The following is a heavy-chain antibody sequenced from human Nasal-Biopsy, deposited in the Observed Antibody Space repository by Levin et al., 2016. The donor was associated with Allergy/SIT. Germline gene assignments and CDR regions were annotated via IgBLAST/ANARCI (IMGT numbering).Heavy chain of an antibody. J-gene: IGHJ6*02. D-gene: IGHD6-19*01. CDR3: TSPTTRIAVIGVYARDV. Sequence: GESLKISCAASEFTISNYDVHWVRQTAGKGLECVSSIGTGGDTYYPDSVKGRFSVSRETARNTVYLHMNSLKTEDTAVYYCTSPTTRIAVIGVYARDVWGQGTKVTVSS. V-gene: IGHV3-13*01. CDR1: EFTISNYD. CDR2: IGTGGDT.